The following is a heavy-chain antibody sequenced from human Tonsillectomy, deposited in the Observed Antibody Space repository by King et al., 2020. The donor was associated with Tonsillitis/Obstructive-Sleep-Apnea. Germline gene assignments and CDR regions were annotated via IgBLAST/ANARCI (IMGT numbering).Heavy chain of an antibody. CDR3: ARLVVPTATDFYYYYYMDV. CDR2: IFSNDEK. Sequence: TLKESGPVLVKPTETLTLTCTVSGFSLSNARMGVSWIRQPPGKALEWLAHIFSNDEKSYSTSLKSRLTISKDTSKSQVVLTMTNMDPVDTATYYCARLVVPTATDFYYYYYMDVWGKGTTVTVSS. CDR1: GFSLSNARMG. V-gene: IGHV2-26*01. D-gene: IGHD2-2*01. J-gene: IGHJ6*03.